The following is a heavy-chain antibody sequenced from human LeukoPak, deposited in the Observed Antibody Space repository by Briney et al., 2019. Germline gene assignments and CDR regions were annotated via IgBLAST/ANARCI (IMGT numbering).Heavy chain of an antibody. CDR2: IYYSGST. CDR1: GGSISSYY. D-gene: IGHD3-3*01. CDR3: AREAANGITIFTPHFDY. Sequence: SETLSLTCTVSGGSISSYYWSWIRQPPGKGLEWIGYIYYSGSTNYNPSLKSRVTISVDTSKNQFSLKLSSVTAADTTVYYCAREAANGITIFTPHFDYWGQGTLVTVSS. V-gene: IGHV4-59*01. J-gene: IGHJ4*02.